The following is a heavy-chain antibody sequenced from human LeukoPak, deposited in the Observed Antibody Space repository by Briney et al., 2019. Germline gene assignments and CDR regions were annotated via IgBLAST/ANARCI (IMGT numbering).Heavy chain of an antibody. CDR2: IYGGGDT. V-gene: IGHV3-53*05. D-gene: IGHD6-19*01. CDR3: AREPQWLVRVDY. Sequence: GGSLRLSCAASGFTVTDNYMNWVRQSSGKGLEWVSVIYGGGDTNYADSVKGRFTISRDNSKNTLYLQMNSLRAEDTAVYYCAREPQWLVRVDYWGQGTLVTVSS. CDR1: GFTVTDNY. J-gene: IGHJ4*02.